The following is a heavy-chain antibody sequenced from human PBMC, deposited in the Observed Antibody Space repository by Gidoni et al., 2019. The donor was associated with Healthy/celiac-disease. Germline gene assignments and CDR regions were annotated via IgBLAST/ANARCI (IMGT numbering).Heavy chain of an antibody. J-gene: IGHJ4*02. CDR3: ARAAIVGYYGSGSYYRH. V-gene: IGHV3-7*01. CDR2: IRQDGSGK. Sequence: EVQLVESGGGLVQPGGSLRLSCAASGFTLSSDWMSWVRQAPGKGLEWVANIRQDGSGKYYVASVKGRFTISRDNAKNSLYLQMNSLRAEDTAVYYCARAAIVGYYGSGSYYRHWGQGTLVTVSS. CDR1: GFTLSSDW. D-gene: IGHD3-10*01.